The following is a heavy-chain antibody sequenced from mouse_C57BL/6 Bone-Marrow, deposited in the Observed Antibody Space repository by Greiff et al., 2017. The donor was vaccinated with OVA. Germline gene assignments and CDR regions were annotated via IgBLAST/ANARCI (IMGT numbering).Heavy chain of an antibody. CDR2: INPYNGGT. CDR1: GYTFTDYY. Sequence: VQLQQSGPVLVKPGASVKMSCKASGYTFTDYYMNWVKQSHGKSLEWIGVINPYNGGTSYNQKFKGKATLTVDKSSSTAYMELNSLTSEDSAVYFDARTSAVVAHWYLDVWGTGTAVTVSS. J-gene: IGHJ1*03. D-gene: IGHD1-1*01. CDR3: ARTSAVVAHWYLDV. V-gene: IGHV1-19*01.